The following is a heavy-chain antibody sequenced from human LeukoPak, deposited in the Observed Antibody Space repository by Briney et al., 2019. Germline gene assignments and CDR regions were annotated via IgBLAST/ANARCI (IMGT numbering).Heavy chain of an antibody. V-gene: IGHV3-15*01. CDR1: GFTFSSYA. J-gene: IGHJ4*02. CDR3: ATLGYCTNGECYGFDY. Sequence: GGSLRLSCAASGFTFSSYAMSWVRQAPGKGLEWVGRIKSKTDGGTTDYAAPVKGRFTISRDDSKNTLYLQMNSLKTEDTAVYYCATLGYCTNGECYGFDYWGQGTLVTVSS. D-gene: IGHD2-8*01. CDR2: IKSKTDGGTT.